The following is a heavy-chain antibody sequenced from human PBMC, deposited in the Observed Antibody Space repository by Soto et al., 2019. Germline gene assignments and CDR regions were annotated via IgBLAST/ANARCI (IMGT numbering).Heavy chain of an antibody. CDR2: LVPSFGTP. D-gene: IGHD3-9*01. V-gene: IGHV1-69*01. J-gene: IGHJ3*01. Sequence: QVQLVQSGTEVKKPGSSMKLSCRASGDTVSSYAFNWVRQAPGQGLEWLGGLVPSFGTPHYAQDFQGRLAITTDESMTTVFMELSSLRSDDSAIYFCARGGFFDLSRPFEVW. CDR3: ARGGFFDLSRPFEV. CDR1: GDTVSSYA.